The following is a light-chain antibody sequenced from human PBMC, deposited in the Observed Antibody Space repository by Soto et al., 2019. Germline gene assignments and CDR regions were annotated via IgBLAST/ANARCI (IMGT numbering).Light chain of an antibody. CDR1: QSVSSSY. Sequence: EIVLTQSPGTLSLSPGERATLSCRASQSVSSSYLAWYQQKPGQAPRLLIYGASSRATGIPDSFSGSGSGTDFSLTISRLEPEDFAVNYCQQYGSSLTFGQGTRLEIK. CDR2: GAS. V-gene: IGKV3-20*01. CDR3: QQYGSSLT. J-gene: IGKJ5*01.